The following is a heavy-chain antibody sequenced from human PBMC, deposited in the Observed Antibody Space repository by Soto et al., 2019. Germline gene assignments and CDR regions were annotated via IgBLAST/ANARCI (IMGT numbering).Heavy chain of an antibody. CDR2: ISYDGSNK. Sequence: GGSLRLSCAASGFTVSSYGMHWVRQAPGKGLEWVAVISYDGSNKYYADSVKGRFTISRDNSKNTLYLQMNSLRAEDTAVYYCAKDSGAFWSGYYTGLGENYYYYGMDVWGQGTTVTVSS. J-gene: IGHJ6*02. CDR3: AKDSGAFWSGYYTGLGENYYYYGMDV. CDR1: GFTVSSYG. V-gene: IGHV3-30*18. D-gene: IGHD3-3*01.